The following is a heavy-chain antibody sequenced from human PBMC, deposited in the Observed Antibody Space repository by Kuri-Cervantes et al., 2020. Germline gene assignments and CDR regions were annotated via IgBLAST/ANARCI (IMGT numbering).Heavy chain of an antibody. D-gene: IGHD6-19*01. V-gene: IGHV3-11*04. CDR2: ISNSGTTI. CDR1: GFTFSDYY. J-gene: IGHJ5*02. Sequence: GGSLRLSCAASGFTFSDYYMSWIRQAPGKGLEWISCISNSGTTIYYAADSVKGRFTLSRDNAENSLYLQMNSLRAEDTAVYYCARVGYSSGWYEWFDPWGQGTLVTVSS. CDR3: ARVGYSSGWYEWFDP.